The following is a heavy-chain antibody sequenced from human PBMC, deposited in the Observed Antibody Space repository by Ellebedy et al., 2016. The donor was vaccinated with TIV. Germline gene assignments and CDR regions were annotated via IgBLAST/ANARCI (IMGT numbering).Heavy chain of an antibody. Sequence: PGGSLRLSCAASGFTFSSHWMNWVRQAPGKGLEWVAHINPDGSAEYYVDSVKGRFTISRDKAKRSLFLQMNSLRVDDTAVYYCVTWGQSYGRWGQGSLVTISS. J-gene: IGHJ4*02. V-gene: IGHV3-7*03. D-gene: IGHD3-16*01. CDR3: VTWGQSYGR. CDR2: INPDGSAE. CDR1: GFTFSSHW.